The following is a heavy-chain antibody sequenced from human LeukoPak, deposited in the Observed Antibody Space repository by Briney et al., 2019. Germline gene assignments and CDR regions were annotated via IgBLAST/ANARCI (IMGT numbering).Heavy chain of an antibody. Sequence: SETLSLTCTVSGGSISSSSYYWGWIRQPPGKGLEWIGSIYYSGSTYYNPSLKSRVTISVDTSKNQFSLKLSSVTAADTAVYYCARAGPFDYYDSVGMRSVEDAFDIWGQGTMVTVSS. CDR2: IYYSGST. CDR3: ARAGPFDYYDSVGMRSVEDAFDI. J-gene: IGHJ3*02. D-gene: IGHD3-22*01. V-gene: IGHV4-39*07. CDR1: GGSISSSSYY.